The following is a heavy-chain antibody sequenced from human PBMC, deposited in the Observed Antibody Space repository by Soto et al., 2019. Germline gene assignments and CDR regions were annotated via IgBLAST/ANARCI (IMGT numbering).Heavy chain of an antibody. J-gene: IGHJ5*02. CDR2: IYPGDSDT. CDR3: ARQYCSSTSCSYNWFDP. Sequence: PGESLKISCKGSGYSFTSYWIGLVRQIPGKGLEWMGIIYPGDSDTRYSPSFQGQVTISADKSISTAYLQWSSLKASDTAMYYCARQYCSSTSCSYNWFDPWGQGTLVTVSS. D-gene: IGHD2-2*01. V-gene: IGHV5-51*01. CDR1: GYSFTSYW.